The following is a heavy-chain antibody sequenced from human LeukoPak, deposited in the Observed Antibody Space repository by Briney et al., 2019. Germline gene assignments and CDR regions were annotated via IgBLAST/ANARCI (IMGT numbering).Heavy chain of an antibody. CDR2: ICYDGGNK. CDR1: GFIFRNHG. V-gene: IGHV3-33*01. D-gene: IGHD6-13*01. CDR3: ARDIASRCCDY. J-gene: IGHJ4*02. Sequence: GGSQRLSCAASGFIFRNHGVHWVRQAPGKGLEWVVVICYDGGNKYYAASVKGRFTTSRNTTKNTLWLQMNSMRAEYMAVCYWARDIASRCCDYWGQGTPVTVSS.